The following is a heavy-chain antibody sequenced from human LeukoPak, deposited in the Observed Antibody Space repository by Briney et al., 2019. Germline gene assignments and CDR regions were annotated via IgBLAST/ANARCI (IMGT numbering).Heavy chain of an antibody. CDR2: IYYSGKT. CDR3: ARYHSSAICTYYYYYRDV. J-gene: IGHJ6*03. V-gene: IGHV4-39*07. Sequence: PSETLSLTCTVSGGSISSGTYYWGWIRQPPGKGLEWIGNIYYSGKTYYNPSLKSRVTISVDTSKNEFSLKLSSATAADSSVYSCARYHSSAICTYYYYYRDVCGKGTTFTVSS. D-gene: IGHD2-21*01. CDR1: GGSISSGTYY.